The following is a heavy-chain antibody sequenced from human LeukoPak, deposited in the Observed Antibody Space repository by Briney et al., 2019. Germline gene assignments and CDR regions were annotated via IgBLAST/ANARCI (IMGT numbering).Heavy chain of an antibody. V-gene: IGHV4-59*11. D-gene: IGHD3-3*01. CDR3: ARSYYDFWSGYYTGYYYYYYMDV. Sequence: SETLSLTCTVSGGSISSHHWSWIRQPPGKGLEWIGYIYYSGSTNYNPSLKSRVTISVDTSKNQFSLKLSSVTAADTAVYYCARSYYDFWSGYYTGYYYYYYMDVWGKGTTVTVSS. J-gene: IGHJ6*03. CDR2: IYYSGST. CDR1: GGSISSHH.